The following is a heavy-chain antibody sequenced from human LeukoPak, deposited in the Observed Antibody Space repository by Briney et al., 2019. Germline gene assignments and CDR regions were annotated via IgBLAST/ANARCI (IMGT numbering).Heavy chain of an antibody. V-gene: IGHV3-30*18. CDR2: ISSDGRDT. J-gene: IGHJ4*02. CDR1: GLIFSDYS. D-gene: IGHD6-19*01. CDR3: AKDLHRIAVYYFDS. Sequence: GGSLRLSCAASGLIFSDYSMSWVRQAPGKGLEWVAVISSDGRDTHYANSVRGRFTVPRDNSKNPLFLQMDSLRAEDTALYNCAKDLHRIAVYYFDSWGRGTLVTVSS.